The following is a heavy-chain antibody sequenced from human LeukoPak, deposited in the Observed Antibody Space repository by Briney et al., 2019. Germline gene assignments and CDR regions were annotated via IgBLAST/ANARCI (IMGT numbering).Heavy chain of an antibody. CDR1: GGTFSSYA. CDR2: IIPILGIA. D-gene: IGHD2-15*01. Sequence: ASVKVSCKASGGTFSSYAISWVRQAPGQGLEWMGRIIPILGIANYAQKFQGRVTITADKSTSTAYMELSSLRSEDTAVYYCARVPPLSSPDMGVAFDIWGQGTMVTVSS. J-gene: IGHJ3*02. V-gene: IGHV1-69*04. CDR3: ARVPPLSSPDMGVAFDI.